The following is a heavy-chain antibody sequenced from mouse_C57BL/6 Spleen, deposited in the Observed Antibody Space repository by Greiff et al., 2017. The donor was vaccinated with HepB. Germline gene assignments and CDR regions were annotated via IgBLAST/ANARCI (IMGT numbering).Heavy chain of an antibody. D-gene: IGHD2-3*01. J-gene: IGHJ3*01. V-gene: IGHV3-6*01. CDR1: GYSITSGYY. CDR3: ARGWLLSAY. CDR2: ISYDGSN. Sequence: EVQVVESGPGLVKPSQSLSLTCSVTGYSITSGYYWNWIRQFPGNKLEWMGYISYDGSNNYNPSLKNRISITRDTSKNQFFLKLNSVTTEDTATYYSARGWLLSAYWGQGTLVTVSA.